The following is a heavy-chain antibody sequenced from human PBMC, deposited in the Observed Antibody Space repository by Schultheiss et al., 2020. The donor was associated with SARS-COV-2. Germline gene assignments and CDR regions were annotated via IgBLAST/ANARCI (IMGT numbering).Heavy chain of an antibody. Sequence: GESLKISCQGSGYSFSSYWISWVRQMPGRGLEWMGIIYPGDSDTRYSPSFQGQVTISADKSISTAYLQWSSLKASDTAMYYCARAQSSWYYFDYWGQGTLVTVSS. D-gene: IGHD6-13*01. J-gene: IGHJ4*02. V-gene: IGHV5-51*01. CDR3: ARAQSSWYYFDY. CDR1: GYSFSSYW. CDR2: IYPGDSDT.